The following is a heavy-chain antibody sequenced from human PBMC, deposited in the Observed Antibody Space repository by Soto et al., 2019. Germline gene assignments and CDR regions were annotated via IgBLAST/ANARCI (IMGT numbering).Heavy chain of an antibody. D-gene: IGHD6-6*01. CDR3: ARAGSIDDAFAI. CDR2: ISHDGSNI. V-gene: IGHV3-30-3*01. Sequence: AGGSLRLSCAALGFTFSGYSMHWVRQAPGKGLEWVAVISHDGSNIYYADSVKGRFTISRDNSKNTLYLQMNSLRAEDTAVYYCARAGSIDDAFAIWGQGTMVTVSS. J-gene: IGHJ3*02. CDR1: GFTFSGYS.